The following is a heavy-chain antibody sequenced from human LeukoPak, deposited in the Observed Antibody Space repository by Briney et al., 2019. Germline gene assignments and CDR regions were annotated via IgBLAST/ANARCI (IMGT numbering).Heavy chain of an antibody. J-gene: IGHJ3*02. CDR3: ARKLYSDNSHDAFDI. D-gene: IGHD1-26*01. Sequence: PGGSLRLSCAASGFTFSSYTMNWVRRAPGKGLEWVSCISSSSTNIYYADSVKGRFTISRDNAKNPLYLQMNSLRAEDTAVYYCARKLYSDNSHDAFDIWGQGTMVIVSS. CDR2: ISSSSTNI. V-gene: IGHV3-21*01. CDR1: GFTFSSYT.